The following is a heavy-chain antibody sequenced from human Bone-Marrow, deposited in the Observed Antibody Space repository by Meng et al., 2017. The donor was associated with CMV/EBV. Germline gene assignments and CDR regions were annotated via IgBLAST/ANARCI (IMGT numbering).Heavy chain of an antibody. CDR3: ARVGDYGGNSFRHYYYYGRDV. J-gene: IGHJ6*02. V-gene: IGHV1-8*01. CDR2: MNPNSGNT. D-gene: IGHD4-23*01. CDR1: GYTFTSYD. Sequence: ASVKVSCKASGYTFTSYDINWVRQATGQGLEWMGWMNPNSGNTGYAQKFQGRVTMTRNTSISTAYMELSSLRSEDTAVYYWARVGDYGGNSFRHYYYYGRDVWGQGTTVTVSS.